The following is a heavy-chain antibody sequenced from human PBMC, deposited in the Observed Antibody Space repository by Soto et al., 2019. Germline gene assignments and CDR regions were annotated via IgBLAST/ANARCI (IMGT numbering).Heavy chain of an antibody. CDR3: ARVPDR. J-gene: IGHJ5*02. V-gene: IGHV4-30-2*01. Sequence: QLQLQESGSGLVKPSQTLSLTCAVSGGSISSGGYSWSWIRQPPGKGLEWIGYIYHSGSTYYNPSLKRRVSISVDSAKNQFSLKRSSVTAEDTAGYYCARVPDRWGQGTLVTVSS. CDR1: GGSISSGGYS. CDR2: IYHSGST.